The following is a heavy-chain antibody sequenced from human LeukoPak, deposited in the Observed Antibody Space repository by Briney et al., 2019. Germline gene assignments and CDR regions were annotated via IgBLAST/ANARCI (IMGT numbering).Heavy chain of an antibody. V-gene: IGHV4-39*07. J-gene: IGHJ6*03. CDR3: ASCSRSYYYMDV. CDR2: IYYSGST. Sequence: PSETLSLTCTVSGGSISSSSYYWGWIRQPPGKGLEWIGSIYYSGSTYYNPSLKSRVTISVDTSKNQFSLKLSSVTAADTAVYYCASCSRSYYYMDVWGKGTTVTVSS. CDR1: GGSISSSSYY. D-gene: IGHD2-2*01.